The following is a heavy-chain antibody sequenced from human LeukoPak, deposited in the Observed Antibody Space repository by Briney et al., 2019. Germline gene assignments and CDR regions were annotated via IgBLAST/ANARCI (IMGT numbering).Heavy chain of an antibody. J-gene: IGHJ4*02. CDR1: GFTFSSYW. CDR3: ARHLSGVTGYTYGRGIDY. CDR2: IKKDGSEK. V-gene: IGHV3-7*01. D-gene: IGHD5-18*01. Sequence: PGGSLRLSCAASGFTFSSYWMSWVRQAPGKGLEWVANIKKDGSEKYYADSVKGRFTISRDNAKKSLYLQMNSLRAEDTAVYYCARHLSGVTGYTYGRGIDYWGQGTLVTVSS.